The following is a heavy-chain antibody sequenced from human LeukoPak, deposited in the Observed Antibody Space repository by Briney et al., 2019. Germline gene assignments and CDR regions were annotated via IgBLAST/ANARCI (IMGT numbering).Heavy chain of an antibody. CDR2: IYYSGST. Sequence: PPETLSLTCTVSGGSISSSSYYWGWIRQPPGKGLEWIGSIYYSGSTYYNPSLKSRVTISVDTSKNQFSLKLSSVTAADTAVYYCARRQQWLRGRGFDPWGQGTLVTVSS. J-gene: IGHJ5*02. CDR3: ARRQQWLRGRGFDP. CDR1: GGSISSSSYY. V-gene: IGHV4-39*07. D-gene: IGHD6-19*01.